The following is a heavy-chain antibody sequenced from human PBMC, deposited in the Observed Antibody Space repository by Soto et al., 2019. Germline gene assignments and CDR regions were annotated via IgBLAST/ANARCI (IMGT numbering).Heavy chain of an antibody. CDR1: GFTFSRYW. J-gene: IGHJ6*02. Sequence: GGSLRLSCAASGFTFSRYWMIWVRQAPGKGLEWVSNIKEDGSEKYYVDSVKGRFTISRDNAKNSLYLQMDSLRAEDTAVYFCARSALAGTYYGMDVWGPGTTVTVSS. D-gene: IGHD6-19*01. CDR2: IKEDGSEK. CDR3: ARSALAGTYYGMDV. V-gene: IGHV3-7*01.